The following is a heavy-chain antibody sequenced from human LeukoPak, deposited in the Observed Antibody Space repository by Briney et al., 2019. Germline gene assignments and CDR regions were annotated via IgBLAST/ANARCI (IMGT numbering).Heavy chain of an antibody. Sequence: PSETLSLTCTVSGGSISSGDYYWSWIRQPPGKGLEWIGYIYYSGSTYYNPSLKSRVTISVDTSKNQFSLKLSSVTAADTAVYYCARVRIAAAGIGGWFDPWGQGTLVTVSS. CDR1: GGSISSGDYY. CDR3: ARVRIAAAGIGGWFDP. J-gene: IGHJ5*02. V-gene: IGHV4-30-4*01. D-gene: IGHD6-13*01. CDR2: IYYSGST.